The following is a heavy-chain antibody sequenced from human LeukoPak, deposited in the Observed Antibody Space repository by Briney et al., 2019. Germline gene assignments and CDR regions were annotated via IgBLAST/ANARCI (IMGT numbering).Heavy chain of an antibody. Sequence: PSETLSLTCAVYGGSFSGYYWSWIRQPPGKGLEWIREINHSGSTNYNPSLKSRVTISVDTSKNQFSLKLSSVTAADTAVYYCARVTGDSLFDYWGQGTLVTVSS. D-gene: IGHD7-27*01. CDR2: INHSGST. CDR1: GGSFSGYY. J-gene: IGHJ4*02. V-gene: IGHV4-34*01. CDR3: ARVTGDSLFDY.